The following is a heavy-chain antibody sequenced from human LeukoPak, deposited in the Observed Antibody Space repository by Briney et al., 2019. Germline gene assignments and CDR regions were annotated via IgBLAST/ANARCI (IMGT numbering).Heavy chain of an antibody. CDR1: GFTFTSYA. CDR2: VSGSGAKT. J-gene: IGHJ4*02. V-gene: IGHV3-23*01. Sequence: GGSLRLSCVASGFTFTSYAINWARQAPGKGLEWVSSVSGSGAKTYYADSVKGRFTISRDNSKNTLYLQMNSPRAEDTAVYYCAKFRRTAAAGSWGQGTLVTVSS. D-gene: IGHD6-13*01. CDR3: AKFRRTAAAGS.